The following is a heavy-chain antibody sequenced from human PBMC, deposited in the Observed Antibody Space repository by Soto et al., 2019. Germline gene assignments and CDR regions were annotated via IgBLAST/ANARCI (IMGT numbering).Heavy chain of an antibody. J-gene: IGHJ6*02. CDR1: GFTFSSYG. Sequence: GGSLRLSCAASGFTFSSYGMHWVRQAPGKGLEWVAVIWYDGSNKYYADSVKGRFTISRDNSKNTLYLQMNSLRAEDTAVYYCARRIAVRGPKNYYYYYGMDVWGQGTTVTVSS. CDR3: ARRIAVRGPKNYYYYYGMDV. V-gene: IGHV3-33*01. CDR2: IWYDGSNK. D-gene: IGHD3-10*01.